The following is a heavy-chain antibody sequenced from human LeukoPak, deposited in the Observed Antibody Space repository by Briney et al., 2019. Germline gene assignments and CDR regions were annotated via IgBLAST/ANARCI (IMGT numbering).Heavy chain of an antibody. Sequence: SVKVSCKASGGTFSSYAISWVRQAPGQGLEWMGGIIPIFGTANYAQKFQGRVTMTEDTSTDTAYMELRSLRSDDTAVYYCARAGVEIFGDQYYFDYWGQGTLVTVSS. D-gene: IGHD3-3*01. CDR3: ARAGVEIFGDQYYFDY. CDR2: IIPIFGTA. CDR1: GGTFSSYA. V-gene: IGHV1-69*06. J-gene: IGHJ4*02.